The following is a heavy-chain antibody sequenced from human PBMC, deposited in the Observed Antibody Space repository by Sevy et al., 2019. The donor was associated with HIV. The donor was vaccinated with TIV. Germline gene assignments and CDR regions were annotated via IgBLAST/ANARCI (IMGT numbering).Heavy chain of an antibody. CDR1: GFTFSAYA. CDR3: ARRRYSSGWENFDY. V-gene: IGHV3-23*01. Sequence: GGSLRLSCAASGFTFSAYAMSWVRQAPGKGLEWVSAISGSGTSTYDADSVKGRFTISRDNSKNTLYLQMNSLRAEDTAVYYCARRRYSSGWENFDYWGQGTLVTVSS. D-gene: IGHD6-19*01. CDR2: ISGSGTST. J-gene: IGHJ4*02.